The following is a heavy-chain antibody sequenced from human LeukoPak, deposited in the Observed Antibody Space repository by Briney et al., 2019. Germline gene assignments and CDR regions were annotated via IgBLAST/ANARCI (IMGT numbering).Heavy chain of an antibody. V-gene: IGHV4-4*07. Sequence: KSSETLSLTCTVSGASITSYYWTWIRQPAGKGLEWVGRVYASGSTNYNPSLKSRVTMSVDTSKNQFSLKLSSVSAADSAVYYCARGLTSGYEGYYYYYMDVWGKGTTVTVSS. D-gene: IGHD5-12*01. CDR3: ARGLTSGYEGYYYYYMDV. CDR2: VYASGST. J-gene: IGHJ6*03. CDR1: GASITSYY.